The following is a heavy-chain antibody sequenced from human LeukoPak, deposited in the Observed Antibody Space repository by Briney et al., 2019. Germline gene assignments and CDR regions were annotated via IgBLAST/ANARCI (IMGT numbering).Heavy chain of an antibody. D-gene: IGHD3-16*01. V-gene: IGHV1-46*01. CDR1: GYTFTSYY. J-gene: IGHJ4*02. CDR2: INPSGGST. CDR3: ARKPFGLGGLDY. Sequence: ASGTVSFTASGYTFTSYYIHWVRQAPGQGLEWMGIINPSGGSTSYSQKFQARVTMTRDTSTRTVYMELSSLRSEDTAVYYCARKPFGLGGLDYWGQGTLVTVSS.